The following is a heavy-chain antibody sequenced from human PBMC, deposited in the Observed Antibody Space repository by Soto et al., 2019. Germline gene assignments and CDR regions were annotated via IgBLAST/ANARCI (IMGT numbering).Heavy chain of an antibody. V-gene: IGHV3-23*01. CDR3: AKGPDGSGYYHNWFDS. CDR2: ISRTGDSA. D-gene: IGHD3-22*01. CDR1: GFSFSDYA. J-gene: IGHJ5*01. Sequence: EVHLLESGGALVQPGGSLTLSCAASGFSFSDYAMSWVRQAPGKGLEWVSSISRTGDSAYYAGSVKGRFAISRDRSKNRLSLQMDSLRVEDTAVYYCAKGPDGSGYYHNWFDSWGQGTLITVSS.